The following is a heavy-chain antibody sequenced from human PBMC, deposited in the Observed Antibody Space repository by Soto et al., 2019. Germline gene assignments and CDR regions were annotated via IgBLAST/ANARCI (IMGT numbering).Heavy chain of an antibody. J-gene: IGHJ4*02. CDR3: ERDNYGSGSIYFDY. Sequence: PSETLSLTCTVSGGSLSRYYWSWIRQPPGKGLEWIGYIYYSGSTNYNPSLKSRVTISVDTSKNQFSLKLNSMTAADTAVFYCERDNYGSGSIYFDYCGQISVVKVSS. D-gene: IGHD3-10*01. V-gene: IGHV4-59*08. CDR2: IYYSGST. CDR1: GGSLSRYY.